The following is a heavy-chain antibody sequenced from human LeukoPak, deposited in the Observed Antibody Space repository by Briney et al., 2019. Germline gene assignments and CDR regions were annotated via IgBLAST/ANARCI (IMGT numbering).Heavy chain of an antibody. CDR2: ISSSGSTI. Sequence: GGSLRLSCAASGFTFSDYYMSWIRQAPGKGLEWVSYISSSGSTIYYADSVKGRFTISRDNAKNSLYLQMNSQRAEDTAVYYCARRKSLCAFDIWGQGTMVTVSS. CDR1: GFTFSDYY. J-gene: IGHJ3*02. CDR3: ARRKSLCAFDI. D-gene: IGHD1-14*01. V-gene: IGHV3-11*01.